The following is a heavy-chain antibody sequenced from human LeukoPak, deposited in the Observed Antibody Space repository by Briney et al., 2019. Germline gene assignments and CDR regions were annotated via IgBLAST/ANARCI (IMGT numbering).Heavy chain of an antibody. CDR3: ARQRGSGCLDY. V-gene: IGHV3-7*01. CDR1: RFTLSNYW. CDR2: IKQDGSET. Sequence: GVSLRLSCAASRFTLSNYWMSWVRQDPGKGLEWVANIKQDGSETYYVDSVKGRFTISRDNAKNSLSLQMNSLRAEDTAVYYCARQRGSGCLDYWGQGTLVTVSS. D-gene: IGHD6-19*01. J-gene: IGHJ4*02.